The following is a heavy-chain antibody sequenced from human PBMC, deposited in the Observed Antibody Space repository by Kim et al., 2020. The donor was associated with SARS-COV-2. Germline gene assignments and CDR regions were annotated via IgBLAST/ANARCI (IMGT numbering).Heavy chain of an antibody. Sequence: SETLSLTCTVSGGSISSHYWDWIRQPPGKGLEWIGYIYYSGSTNYNPSLKSRVTISVDTSKNQFSLKLSSVTAADTAVYYCARGNWRGGSCLAPYYYGMGVWGQGTTVTVSS. V-gene: IGHV4-59*11. CDR2: IYYSGST. CDR1: GGSISSHY. D-gene: IGHD2-15*01. CDR3: ARGNWRGGSCLAPYYYGMGV. J-gene: IGHJ6*02.